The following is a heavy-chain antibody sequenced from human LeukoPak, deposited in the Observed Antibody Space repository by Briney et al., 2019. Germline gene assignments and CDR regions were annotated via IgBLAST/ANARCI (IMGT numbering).Heavy chain of an antibody. CDR2: MNPNSGNT. V-gene: IGHV1-8*01. J-gene: IGHJ6*03. Sequence: ASVKVSCKASGYTFTSYDINWVRQATGQGLEWMGWMNPNSGNTGYAQKFQGRVTMTRNTSISTAYMELSSLRSDDTAVYYCARCSSGWGNYYYYYYMDVWGKGTTVTVSS. CDR1: GYTFTSYD. CDR3: ARCSSGWGNYYYYYYMDV. D-gene: IGHD6-19*01.